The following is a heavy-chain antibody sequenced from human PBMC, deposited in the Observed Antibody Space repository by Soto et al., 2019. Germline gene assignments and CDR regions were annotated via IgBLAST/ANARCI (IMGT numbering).Heavy chain of an antibody. CDR1: GFSFDSHW. Sequence: LGESLKISCQASGFSFDSHWIAWVRQMPGQGLEWMGTIYPGDSDTKYNPSFQGHVTISADESSTTAYLQWDSLRASDTAMYFCERHTGYGHDHDWGQGTLVSVSS. CDR2: IYPGDSDT. D-gene: IGHD3-16*01. V-gene: IGHV5-51*01. CDR3: ERHTGYGHDHD. J-gene: IGHJ4*02.